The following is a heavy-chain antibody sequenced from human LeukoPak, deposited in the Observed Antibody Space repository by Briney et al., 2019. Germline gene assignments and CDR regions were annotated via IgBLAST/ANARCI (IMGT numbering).Heavy chain of an antibody. Sequence: PGGSLRLSCSASGFIFSNYWMTWVRQAPAKGLEWVANIKQDGSEKYYVDSVKGRFTISRDNAKKSLYLQMNSLRAEDTAVYFCARDMIILQSWGQGTLVTVSS. CDR3: ARDMIILQS. V-gene: IGHV3-7*04. J-gene: IGHJ5*02. D-gene: IGHD3-16*01. CDR1: GFIFSNYW. CDR2: IKQDGSEK.